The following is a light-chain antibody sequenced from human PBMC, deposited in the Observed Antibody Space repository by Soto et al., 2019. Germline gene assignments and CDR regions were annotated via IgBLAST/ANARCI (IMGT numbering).Light chain of an antibody. CDR3: GAWDSSLSSYV. Sequence: QSVLTQPPSVSAAPGQKVTISCSGSISNMGNFVSWYQQLPGTAPKLPIYDNNKRPSGIPDRFSASKSDTSATLGITGLQTGDEADYYCGAWDSSLSSYVFGTGTKV. V-gene: IGLV1-51*01. J-gene: IGLJ1*01. CDR2: DNN. CDR1: ISNMGNF.